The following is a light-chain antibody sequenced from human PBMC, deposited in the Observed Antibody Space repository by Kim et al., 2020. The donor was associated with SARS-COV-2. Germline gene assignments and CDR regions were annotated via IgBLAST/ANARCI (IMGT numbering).Light chain of an antibody. J-gene: IGKJ3*01. V-gene: IGKV1-12*01. CDR1: QGISNS. Sequence: DIQMTQSPSSVSASVGDRVTIACRASQGISNSLAWYQQKPGKAPELLIYAASTLQSGVPSKFSGSGSGTDFTLTISSLQPEDSAIYYCQQANSFPRTFGPGNKVDIK. CDR2: AAS. CDR3: QQANSFPRT.